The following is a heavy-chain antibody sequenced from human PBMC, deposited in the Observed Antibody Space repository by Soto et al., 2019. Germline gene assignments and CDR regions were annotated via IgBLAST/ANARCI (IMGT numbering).Heavy chain of an antibody. V-gene: IGHV1-18*01. CDR2: ISAYNGNT. D-gene: IGHD1-26*01. CDR1: GYTFTSYG. J-gene: IGHJ6*02. Sequence: GASVKVSCKASGYTFTSYGISWVRQAPGQGLEWMGWISAYNGNTNYAQKLQGRVTMTTDTSTSTAYMELRSLRSDDTAVYYCARDSGSYGFPSYYYYGMDVWGQGTTVTVSS. CDR3: ARDSGSYGFPSYYYYGMDV.